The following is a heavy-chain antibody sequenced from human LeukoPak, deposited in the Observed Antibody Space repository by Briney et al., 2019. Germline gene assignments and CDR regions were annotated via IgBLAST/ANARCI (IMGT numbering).Heavy chain of an antibody. D-gene: IGHD1-26*01. Sequence: SETLSLTCTVSGGSITNYYWTWIRQPPGKGLEWIGYIHYSGSTNYNPSLKSRVTISVDTSKNQFSLKLSSVTAADTAVYYCARGVGARVPDYWGQGTLVTVSS. CDR3: ARGVGARVPDY. CDR2: IHYSGST. CDR1: GGSITNYY. J-gene: IGHJ4*02. V-gene: IGHV4-59*01.